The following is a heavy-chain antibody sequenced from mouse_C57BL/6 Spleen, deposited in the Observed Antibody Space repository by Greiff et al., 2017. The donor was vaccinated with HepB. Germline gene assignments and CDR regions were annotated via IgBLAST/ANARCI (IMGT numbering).Heavy chain of an antibody. J-gene: IGHJ3*01. CDR1: GYAFSSYW. CDR2: IYPGDGDT. V-gene: IGHV1-80*01. CDR3: ARKGDYDGWFAY. D-gene: IGHD2-4*01. Sequence: QVQLKESGAELVKPGASVKISCKASGYAFSSYWMNWVKQRPGKGLEWIGQIYPGDGDTNYNGKFKGKATLTADKSSSTAYMQLSSLTSEDSAVYFCARKGDYDGWFAYWGQGTLVTVSA.